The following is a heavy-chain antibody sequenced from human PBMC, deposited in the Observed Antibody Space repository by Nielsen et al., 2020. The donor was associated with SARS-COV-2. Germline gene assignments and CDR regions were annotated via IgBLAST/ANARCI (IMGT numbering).Heavy chain of an antibody. V-gene: IGHV1-46*01. Sequence: WVRQAPGQGLEWMGIINPSGGSTSYAQKFQGRVTITRDMSTSTAYMELSSLRSEDTAVYYCAADLVQEISSWLLPSDYYGMDVWGQGTTVTVSS. CDR2: INPSGGST. J-gene: IGHJ6*02. CDR3: AADLVQEISSWLLPSDYYGMDV. D-gene: IGHD6-13*01.